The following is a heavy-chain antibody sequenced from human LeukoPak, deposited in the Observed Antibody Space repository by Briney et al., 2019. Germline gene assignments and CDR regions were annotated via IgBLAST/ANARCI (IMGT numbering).Heavy chain of an antibody. Sequence: HPGRSLRLSCAASGFTFSSYAMHWVRQAPGKGLEWVAVISYDGSNKYYADSVKGRFTISRDNAQDSLYLQLNNLKAGDTAVYYCARALTRDALDLWGQGTMVTVSS. CDR1: GFTFSSYA. CDR2: ISYDGSNK. CDR3: ARALTRDALDL. V-gene: IGHV3-30-3*01. J-gene: IGHJ3*01.